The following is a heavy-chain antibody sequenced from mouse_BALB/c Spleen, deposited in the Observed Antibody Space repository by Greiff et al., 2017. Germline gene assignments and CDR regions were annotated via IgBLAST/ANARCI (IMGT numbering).Heavy chain of an antibody. J-gene: IGHJ4*01. Sequence: EVKLMESGGGLVQPGGSRKLSCAASGFTFSSFGMHWVRQAPEKGLEWVAYISSGSSTIYYADTVKGRFTISRDNPKNTLFLQMTSLRSEDTAMYYCARRDDGGYAMDYWGQGTSVTVSS. V-gene: IGHV5-17*02. CDR3: ARRDDGGYAMDY. CDR2: ISSGSSTI. CDR1: GFTFSSFG.